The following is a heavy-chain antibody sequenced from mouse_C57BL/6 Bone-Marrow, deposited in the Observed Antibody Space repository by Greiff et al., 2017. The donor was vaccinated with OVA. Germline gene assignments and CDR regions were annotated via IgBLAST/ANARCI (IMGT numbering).Heavy chain of an antibody. Sequence: VQLQRSGAELVKPGASVKLSCKASGYTFTEYTIHWVKQRSGQGLEWIGWFYPGSGSIKYNEKFKDKATLTADKSSSTAYMELSRLTSEDSAVYFCARHYDYDGGNPSFAYWGQGTLVTVSS. CDR3: ARHYDYDGGNPSFAY. D-gene: IGHD2-12*01. CDR1: GYTFTEYT. CDR2: FYPGSGSI. J-gene: IGHJ3*01. V-gene: IGHV1-62-2*01.